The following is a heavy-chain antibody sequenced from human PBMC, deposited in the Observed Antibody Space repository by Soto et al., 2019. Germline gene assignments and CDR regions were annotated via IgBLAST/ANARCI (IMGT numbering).Heavy chain of an antibody. D-gene: IGHD3-3*02. CDR2: IIPIFGTA. CDR3: ARDGGSFLELLLPQNYYYYYMDV. CDR1: GGTFSSYA. Sequence: SVKVSCKASGGTFSSYAISWVRQAPGQGLEWMGGIIPIFGTANYAQKFQGRVTITADESTSTAYMELSSLRSDDTAVYYCARDGGSFLELLLPQNYYYYYMDVWGKGTTVTGSS. V-gene: IGHV1-69*13. J-gene: IGHJ6*03.